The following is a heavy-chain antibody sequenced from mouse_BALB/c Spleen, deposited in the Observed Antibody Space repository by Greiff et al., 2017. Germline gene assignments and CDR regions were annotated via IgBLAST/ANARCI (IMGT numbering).Heavy chain of an antibody. CDR3: ARGGYGNYGAY. CDR1: GYAFTNYW. CDR2: IYPGSGNT. V-gene: IGHV1-63*01. D-gene: IGHD2-10*02. J-gene: IGHJ3*01. Sequence: QVQLQQSGAELVRPGTSVKISCKASGYAFTNYWLGWVKQRPGHGLEWIGDIYPGSGNTYYNEKFKGKATLTADKSSSTAYMQLSSLTSEDSAVYFCARGGYGNYGAYWGQGTLVTVSA.